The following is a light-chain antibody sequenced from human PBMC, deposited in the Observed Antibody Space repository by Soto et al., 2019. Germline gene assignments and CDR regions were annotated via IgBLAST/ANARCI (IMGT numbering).Light chain of an antibody. CDR1: SSDVGSYNL. V-gene: IGLV2-23*01. CDR3: CSYAGSSTLYV. Sequence: QSALTQPASVSGSPGQSITISCTGTSSDVGSYNLVSWYQQHPGKAPKLIIYEGSKRPSGVSNRFSGSKSGNTASLTISGLQAEDEADYCCCSYAGSSTLYVFGTGTKVTVL. CDR2: EGS. J-gene: IGLJ1*01.